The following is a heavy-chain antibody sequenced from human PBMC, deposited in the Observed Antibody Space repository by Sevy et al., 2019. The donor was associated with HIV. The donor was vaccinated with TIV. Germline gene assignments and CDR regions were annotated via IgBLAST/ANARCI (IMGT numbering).Heavy chain of an antibody. D-gene: IGHD5-18*01. J-gene: IGHJ4*02. CDR1: GFTFSSYW. CDR3: ARGAYSYGYEACFDY. V-gene: IGHV3-74*01. Sequence: GGALRLSCAASGFTFSSYWMHWVRQAPGKGLVWVSRINSDGSSTSYADSVKGRFTISRDNAKNTLYLQMNSLRAEETAVYYCARGAYSYGYEACFDYWGQGTLVTVSS. CDR2: INSDGSST.